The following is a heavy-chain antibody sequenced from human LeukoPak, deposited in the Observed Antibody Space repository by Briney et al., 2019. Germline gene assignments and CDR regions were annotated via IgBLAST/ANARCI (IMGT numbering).Heavy chain of an antibody. D-gene: IGHD2-15*01. CDR2: IKQDGSEK. CDR3: ARGVGDGMDV. CDR1: GFTFSSYW. Sequence: PGGSLRLFCAASGFTFSSYWMSCLRQAPGKGLEWEDNIKQDGSEKYYVDSVKGRFTISRDNANNSLYLQMNSLRAEDTAVYYCARGVGDGMDVWGQGTTVTVSS. V-gene: IGHV3-7*01. J-gene: IGHJ6*02.